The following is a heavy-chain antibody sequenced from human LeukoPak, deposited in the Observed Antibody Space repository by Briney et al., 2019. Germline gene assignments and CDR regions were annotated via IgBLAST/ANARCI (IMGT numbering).Heavy chain of an antibody. CDR2: ISPSGGST. CDR1: GYTFTSYY. V-gene: IGHV1-46*01. Sequence: GASVKVSCKASGYTFTSYYMHWVRQAPGQGLEWMGIISPSGGSTSYAQKFQGRVTMTRDTSTSTVYMELSSLRSEDTAVYYCARDGDSSGKKNWFDPWGQGTLVTVSS. D-gene: IGHD3-22*01. CDR3: ARDGDSSGKKNWFDP. J-gene: IGHJ5*02.